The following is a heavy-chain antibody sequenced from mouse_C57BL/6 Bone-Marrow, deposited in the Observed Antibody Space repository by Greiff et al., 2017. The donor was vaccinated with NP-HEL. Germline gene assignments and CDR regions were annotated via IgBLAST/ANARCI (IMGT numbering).Heavy chain of an antibody. CDR2: ILPGSGST. CDR3: VFGYFSYWYFDV. CDR1: GYTFTGYW. D-gene: IGHD2-3*01. J-gene: IGHJ1*03. V-gene: IGHV1-9*01. Sequence: VQLQESGAELMKPGASVKLSCKATGYTFTGYWIEWVKQRPGHGLEWIGEILPGSGSTNYNEKFKSKATLTVDKSSSTAYMQLSSLTSEDSAVYYCVFGYFSYWYFDVWGTGTTVTVSS.